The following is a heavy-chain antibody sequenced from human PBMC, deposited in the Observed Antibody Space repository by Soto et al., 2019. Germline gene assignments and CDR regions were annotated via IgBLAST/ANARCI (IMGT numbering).Heavy chain of an antibody. CDR1: GGTFSSYA. CDR2: IIPIFGTA. V-gene: IGHV1-69*01. CDR3: ARSRVTYYYDRSALDI. J-gene: IGHJ3*02. Sequence: QVQLVQSGAEVKKPGSSVKVSCKASGGTFSSYAISWVRQAPGQGLEWMGGIIPIFGTANYAQKFQGRVTITADESTSTSYMELSSLRSEDTDVYYCARSRVTYYYDRSALDIWGQGTMVTVSS. D-gene: IGHD3-22*01.